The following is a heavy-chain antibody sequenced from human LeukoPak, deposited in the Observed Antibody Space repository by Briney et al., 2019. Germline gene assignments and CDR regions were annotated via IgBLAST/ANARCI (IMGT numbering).Heavy chain of an antibody. Sequence: SETLSLTCTVSGDSISSGDYYWSWIRQPGGKGLEWIGRISSSGSTNYKPSLKSRVTISVDTSKNQFSLKLSSVTAADTAVYFCARGPYSYDSSGAFDIWGQGTMVTVSS. V-gene: IGHV4-61*02. CDR2: ISSSGST. CDR3: ARGPYSYDSSGAFDI. J-gene: IGHJ3*02. CDR1: GDSISSGDYY. D-gene: IGHD3-22*01.